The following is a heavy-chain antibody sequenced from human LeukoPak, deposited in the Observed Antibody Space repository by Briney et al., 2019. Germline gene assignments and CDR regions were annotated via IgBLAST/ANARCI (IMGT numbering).Heavy chain of an antibody. J-gene: IGHJ3*02. D-gene: IGHD2-15*01. CDR2: IIPIFGTA. CDR1: GGTFSSYA. Sequence: SVKLSCKASGGTFSSYAISWVRQAPGQGLEWMGGIIPIFGTANYAQKFQGRVTITADESTSTAYMELSSLRSEDTAVYYCARVCSGGSCYLRDAFDIWGQGTMVTVSS. CDR3: ARVCSGGSCYLRDAFDI. V-gene: IGHV1-69*13.